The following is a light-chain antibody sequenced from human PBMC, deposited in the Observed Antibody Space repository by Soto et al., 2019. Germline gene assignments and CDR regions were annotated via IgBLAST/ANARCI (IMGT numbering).Light chain of an antibody. Sequence: IQMAQSPSTLSRSAGDRVTITCRASQSIRSYLNWYQQRPGKAPKLLIYDASNLQSGVPSRFSGSGSGTDFTLTISSLQPEDFATYYCQQSYSTPLTFGGGTKVDTK. CDR2: DAS. CDR1: QSIRSY. CDR3: QQSYSTPLT. J-gene: IGKJ4*01. V-gene: IGKV1-39*01.